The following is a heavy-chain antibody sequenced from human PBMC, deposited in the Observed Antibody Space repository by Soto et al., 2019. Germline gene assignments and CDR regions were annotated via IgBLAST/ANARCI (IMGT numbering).Heavy chain of an antibody. CDR2: IYYSGST. V-gene: IGHV4-61*01. Sequence: SETLSLTCTVSGGSVSSGSYYWSWIRQPPGKGLECVGYIYYSGSTNYNPSLKSRVTISVDTSKNQFSLKLSSVTAADTAVYYCARGGSSSWYGFYFFDNWGPGTLVTVS. CDR3: ARGGSSSWYGFYFFDN. CDR1: GGSVSSGSYY. D-gene: IGHD6-13*01. J-gene: IGHJ4*02.